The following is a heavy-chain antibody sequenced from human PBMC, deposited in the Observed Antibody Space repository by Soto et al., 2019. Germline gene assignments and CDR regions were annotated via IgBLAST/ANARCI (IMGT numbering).Heavy chain of an antibody. J-gene: IGHJ4*02. V-gene: IGHV3-48*03. Sequence: GGSLRLSCAASGFTFSIYEMNWVRHAPGKGLEWVSYISTSGDTKYYADSVKGRFTISRDNAKNSVYLQMNSLRAEDTAVYYCARDGYSYGSPFDYWGQGTLVTVSS. D-gene: IGHD5-18*01. CDR2: ISTSGDTK. CDR1: GFTFSIYE. CDR3: ARDGYSYGSPFDY.